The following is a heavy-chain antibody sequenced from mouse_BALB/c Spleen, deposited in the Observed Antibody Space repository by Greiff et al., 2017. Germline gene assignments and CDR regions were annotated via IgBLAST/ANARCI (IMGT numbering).Heavy chain of an antibody. CDR2: IDPYNGGT. CDR1: GYAFTSYN. Sequence: EVQLQQSGPELVKPGASVKVSCKASGYAFTSYNMYWVKQSHGKSLEWIGYIDPYNGGTSYNQKFKGKATLTVDKSSSTAYMHLNSLTSEDSAVYYCARPIYYDPHWYFDVWGAGTTVTVSS. V-gene: IGHV1S135*01. CDR3: ARPIYYDPHWYFDV. D-gene: IGHD2-4*01. J-gene: IGHJ1*01.